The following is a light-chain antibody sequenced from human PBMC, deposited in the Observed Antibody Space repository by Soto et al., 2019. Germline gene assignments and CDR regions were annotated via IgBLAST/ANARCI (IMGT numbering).Light chain of an antibody. CDR1: NSNIGRYS. CDR2: SDD. Sequence: QLVLTQPPSLSGTPGQRVTISCSGSNSNIGRYSVNWYQHFPGTAPKILIYSDDERPSGVPDRFSGSKSGTSASLAISGLQSEDEAEYYCAAWDDNLKGPLFGGGTKLTVL. J-gene: IGLJ3*02. V-gene: IGLV1-44*01. CDR3: AAWDDNLKGPL.